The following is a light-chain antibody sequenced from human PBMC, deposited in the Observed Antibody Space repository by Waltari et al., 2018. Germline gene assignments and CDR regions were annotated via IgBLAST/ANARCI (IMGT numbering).Light chain of an antibody. CDR2: DAS. J-gene: IGKJ1*01. Sequence: EIVLTQSPGTLSLSPGERATLSCRASQSVGKSLAWYQQKSGQAPSLLIYDASTRATGIPDRFSASGFGTDFSLTISRLEPEDLAVYYCQKYVRLPVTFGQGTKVEIK. CDR3: QKYVRLPVT. CDR1: QSVGKS. V-gene: IGKV3-20*01.